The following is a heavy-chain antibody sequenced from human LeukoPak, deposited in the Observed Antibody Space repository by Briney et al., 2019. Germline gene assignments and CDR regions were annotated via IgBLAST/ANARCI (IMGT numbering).Heavy chain of an antibody. CDR2: INSDGSST. V-gene: IGHV3-74*01. Sequence: GGSLRLSCAASGFTFSSYWMHWVRQAPGKWLVWVSRINSDGSSTSYADSVKGRFTISRDNAKNTLYLQMNSLRAEDTAVYYCARGSSGYDPFDYWGQGTLVTVSS. J-gene: IGHJ4*02. CDR3: ARGSSGYDPFDY. CDR1: GFTFSSYW. D-gene: IGHD5-12*01.